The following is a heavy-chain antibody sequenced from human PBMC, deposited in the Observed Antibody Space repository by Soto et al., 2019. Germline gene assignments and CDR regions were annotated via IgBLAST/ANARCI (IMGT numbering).Heavy chain of an antibody. CDR2: IYYSGST. J-gene: IGHJ4*02. D-gene: IGHD2-15*01. V-gene: IGHV4-59*01. CDR1: GGSINSYY. CDR3: ARGGRWLDY. Sequence: SETLSLTCTVSGGSINSYYWSWIRQPPGKGLEWIGYIYYSGSTNYNPSLKSRVTISVDTSKNQFSLKLSSVTAADTAVYYCARGGRWLDYWGQGTLVTVSS.